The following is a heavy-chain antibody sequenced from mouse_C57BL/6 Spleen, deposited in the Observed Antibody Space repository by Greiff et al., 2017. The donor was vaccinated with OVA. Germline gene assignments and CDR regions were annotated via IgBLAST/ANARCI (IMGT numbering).Heavy chain of an antibody. CDR1: GFTFSSYA. D-gene: IGHD1-1*01. J-gene: IGHJ4*01. V-gene: IGHV5-4*01. CDR3: ARSTVVATKAMDY. CDR2: ISDGGSYT. Sequence: EVQRVESGGGLVKPGGSLKLSCAASGFTFSSYAMSWVRQTPEKRLEWVATISDGGSYTYYPDNVKGRFTISRDNAKNNLYLQMSHLKSEDTAMYYCARSTVVATKAMDYWGQGTSVTVSS.